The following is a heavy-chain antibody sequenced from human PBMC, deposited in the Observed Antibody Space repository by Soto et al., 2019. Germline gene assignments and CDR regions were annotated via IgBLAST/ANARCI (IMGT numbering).Heavy chain of an antibody. Sequence: GGSLRLSCAASGFTFNNYGMHWVRQAAGEGLEWVAVISYDGSNKYYADSVKGRLTISRDNSKNTLYLQTSSLKAEDTAVYYCAKQLGYCSSTSCRDYYYGMDVWGQGTTVTVSS. CDR3: AKQLGYCSSTSCRDYYYGMDV. J-gene: IGHJ6*02. CDR2: ISYDGSNK. CDR1: GFTFNNYG. D-gene: IGHD2-2*01. V-gene: IGHV3-30*18.